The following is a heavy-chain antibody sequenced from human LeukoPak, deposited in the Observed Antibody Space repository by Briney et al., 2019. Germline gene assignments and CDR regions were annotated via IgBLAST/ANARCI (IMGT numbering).Heavy chain of an antibody. V-gene: IGHV3-53*01. CDR2: IYSGGST. Sequence: GGSLRLSCAASEFTVSSNYMSWVRQAPGKGLEWVSVIYSGGSTYYADSVKGRFTISRDNSKNTLYLQMNSLRAEDTAVYYCARGTYYDCWGGYYHEAFDIWGQGTMVTVSS. CDR3: ARGTYYDCWGGYYHEAFDI. D-gene: IGHD3-3*01. CDR1: EFTVSSNY. J-gene: IGHJ3*02.